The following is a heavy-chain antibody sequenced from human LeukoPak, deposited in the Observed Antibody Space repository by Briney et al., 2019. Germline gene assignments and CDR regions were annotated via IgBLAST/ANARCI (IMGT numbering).Heavy chain of an antibody. Sequence: GGSLRLSCAASGFTFSSYSMTWVRQAPGKGLEWVSSISSSSSYIYYADSVKGRFTISRDNAKNSLYLQMNSLRAEDTAVYYCARDSGSYGNWFDPWDQGTLVTVSS. CDR2: ISSSSSYI. V-gene: IGHV3-21*01. D-gene: IGHD1-26*01. CDR3: ARDSGSYGNWFDP. J-gene: IGHJ5*02. CDR1: GFTFSSYS.